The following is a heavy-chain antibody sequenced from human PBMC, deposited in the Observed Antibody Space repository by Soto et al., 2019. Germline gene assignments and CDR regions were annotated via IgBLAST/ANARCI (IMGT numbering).Heavy chain of an antibody. D-gene: IGHD2-21*01. V-gene: IGHV1-2*02. CDR3: AREASSVISLDY. J-gene: IGHJ4*02. CDR1: GYIFTAYS. Sequence: GPSVKVSCKASGYIFTAYSMHWVRQAPGQGLEWVGWFNPNSGDTIYAQKFQGRVTLTRDTSISTAYMELYSLRSDDTAVYYCAREASSVISLDYRGQGTLVTVSS. CDR2: FNPNSGDT.